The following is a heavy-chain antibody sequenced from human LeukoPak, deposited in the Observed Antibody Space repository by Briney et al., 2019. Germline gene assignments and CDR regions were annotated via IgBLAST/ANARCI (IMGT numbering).Heavy chain of an antibody. Sequence: GGSLRLSCAASGFTFSSYSMNWVRQAPGKGLEWVSSISSSSSYIYYADSVKSRFTISRDNAKNSLYLQMNSLRAEDTAVYYCAPVEMAIDSWGQRTLVTVSS. J-gene: IGHJ5*01. CDR1: GFTFSSYS. CDR3: APVEMAIDS. CDR2: ISSSSSYI. V-gene: IGHV3-21*01. D-gene: IGHD5-24*01.